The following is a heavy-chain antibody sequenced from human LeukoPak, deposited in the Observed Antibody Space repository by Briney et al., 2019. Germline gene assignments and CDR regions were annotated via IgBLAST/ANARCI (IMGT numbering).Heavy chain of an antibody. Sequence: SETLSLTCTVSGGSISSYYWSWIRQPPGQGLEWIGYIYYSGSTNYNPSLKSRVTISVDTSKNQFSLMLSSVTAADTAVYYCARDAWRGYYYDSSGYSPAFDIWGQGTMVTVSS. J-gene: IGHJ3*02. CDR1: GGSISSYY. V-gene: IGHV4-59*01. CDR2: IYYSGST. D-gene: IGHD3-22*01. CDR3: ARDAWRGYYYDSSGYSPAFDI.